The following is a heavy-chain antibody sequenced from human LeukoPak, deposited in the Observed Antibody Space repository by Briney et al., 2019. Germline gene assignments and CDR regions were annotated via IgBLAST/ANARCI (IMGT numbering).Heavy chain of an antibody. J-gene: IGHJ4*02. CDR3: ARLRYCSSTTCYAEMYYFDY. CDR2: INPNSCGT. V-gene: IGHV1-2*06. D-gene: IGHD2-2*01. CDR1: GYTFTGYY. Sequence: ASVKVSCKASGYTFTGYYIHWVRQAPGQGLEWMGRINPNSCGTNYAQKFQGRVTMTRDTSISTAYMELSRLRSEDTAVYYCARLRYCSSTTCYAEMYYFDYWGQGTPVTVSS.